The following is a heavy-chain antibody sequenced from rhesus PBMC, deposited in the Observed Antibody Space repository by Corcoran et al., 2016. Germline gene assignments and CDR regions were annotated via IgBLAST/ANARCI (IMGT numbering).Heavy chain of an antibody. J-gene: IGHJ4*01. V-gene: IGHV4-147*01. CDR2: IYGGSGST. D-gene: IGHD4-29*01. Sequence: QVQLQESGPGLVKPSETLPLTCAVSGASISSNYWSWIRQPPGKGLEWIGYIYGGSGSTSYNPSLKSRVTISKVTSKNQFSLKLSSVTAADTAVYYCARGPSTTVADGFDYWGQGVLVTVSS. CDR3: ARGPSTTVADGFDY. CDR1: GASISSNY.